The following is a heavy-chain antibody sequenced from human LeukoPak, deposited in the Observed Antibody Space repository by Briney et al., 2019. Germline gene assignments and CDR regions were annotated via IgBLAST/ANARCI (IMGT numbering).Heavy chain of an antibody. D-gene: IGHD2-2*03. Sequence: PGGSLRLSCAASGSTFISSCMTWVRQAPGKGLEWVGRIRSTPDGGATDYAAPVKGRFTISRDDSKNTLYLQMSSLRTEDTAVYYCATDLHFGYCTATSCANYWGQGTLVTVSS. CDR2: IRSTPDGGAT. V-gene: IGHV3-15*01. CDR1: GSTFISSC. J-gene: IGHJ4*02. CDR3: ATDLHFGYCTATSCANY.